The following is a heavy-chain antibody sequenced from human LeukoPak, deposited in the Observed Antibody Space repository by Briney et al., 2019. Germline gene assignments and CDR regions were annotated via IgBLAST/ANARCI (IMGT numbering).Heavy chain of an antibody. V-gene: IGHV4-34*01. CDR2: INHSGST. J-gene: IGHJ3*02. CDR1: GGSFSGYY. D-gene: IGHD1-26*01. Sequence: SETLSLTCAVCGGSFSGYYWSWIRQPPEKGLEWIGQINHSGSTNYIPSLKSRVTISVDTSKNQFSLKLSSVTAADTAVYYCARRRRIVGATPGAFDIWGQGTMVTVSS. CDR3: ARRRRIVGATPGAFDI.